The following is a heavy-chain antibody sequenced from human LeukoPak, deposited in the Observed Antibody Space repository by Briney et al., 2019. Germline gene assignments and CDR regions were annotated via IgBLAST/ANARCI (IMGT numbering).Heavy chain of an antibody. CDR3: GRDFGLTGTKRSFDI. CDR1: GFTFSDYY. Sequence: GGSLRLSCAASGFTFSDYYMGWIRQAPGKGLEWLSYISGSGTTMYYADSVKGRFTISRDNAKNSLDLQMNSLRPEDTAVYYCGRDFGLTGTKRSFDIWGQGTMVTVSS. CDR2: ISGSGTTM. D-gene: IGHD1-7*01. V-gene: IGHV3-11*01. J-gene: IGHJ3*02.